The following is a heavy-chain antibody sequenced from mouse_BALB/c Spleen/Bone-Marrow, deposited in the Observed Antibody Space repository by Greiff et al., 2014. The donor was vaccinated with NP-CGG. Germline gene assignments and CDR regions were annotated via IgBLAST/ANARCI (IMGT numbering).Heavy chain of an antibody. J-gene: IGHJ3*01. CDR2: INPSNGGT. V-gene: IGHV1S81*02. CDR3: TRGGTFFAY. Sequence: VQLQQSGAELVKPGASVKLSCKSSGYTFTSYYMYWVKQRPGQGLEWIGGINPSNGGTNFNEKFKSKATLTVDESSSTAYMQLSSLTSEDSAVYYCTRGGTFFAYWGQGTLVTVSA. D-gene: IGHD3-3*01. CDR1: GYTFTSYY.